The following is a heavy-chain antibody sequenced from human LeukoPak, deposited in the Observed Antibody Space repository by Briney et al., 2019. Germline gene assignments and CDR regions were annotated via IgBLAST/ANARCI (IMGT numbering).Heavy chain of an antibody. CDR2: ISGSGGST. CDR3: AKGHYGSGSIDAFDI. D-gene: IGHD3-10*01. V-gene: IGHV3-23*01. Sequence: GGSLRLSCAASGFTFSSYAMSWVRQAPGKGLGWVSAISGSGGSTYYADSVKGRFTISRDNSKNTLYLQMNSLRAEDTAVYYCAKGHYGSGSIDAFDIWGQGTMVTVSS. J-gene: IGHJ3*02. CDR1: GFTFSSYA.